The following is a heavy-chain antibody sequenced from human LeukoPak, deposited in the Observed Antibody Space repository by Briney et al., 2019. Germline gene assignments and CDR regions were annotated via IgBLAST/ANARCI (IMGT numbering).Heavy chain of an antibody. CDR1: GYTFTSYG. J-gene: IGHJ4*02. CDR3: ARLLLGMFDY. V-gene: IGHV1-69*13. D-gene: IGHD2-21*02. CDR2: IIPIFGTA. Sequence: GASVNVSCTASGYTFTSYGISWVRQAPGQGLEWMGGIIPIFGTANCAQKFQGRVTITADESTSTAYMELSSLRSEDTAVYYCARLLLGMFDYWGQGTLVTVSS.